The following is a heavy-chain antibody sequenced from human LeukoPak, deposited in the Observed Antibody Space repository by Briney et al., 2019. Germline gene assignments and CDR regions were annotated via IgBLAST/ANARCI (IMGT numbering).Heavy chain of an antibody. CDR3: ARNNGMDV. Sequence: PGGSLRLSCAVFGSGFPFSKAWMTWVRQVPGRGPEWVANVNRDGSETYYLDSVKGRFTISKDNAKNSLYLQMNSLRAEDTALYHCARNNGMDVWGQGTTVIVSS. V-gene: IGHV3-7*03. J-gene: IGHJ6*02. CDR2: VNRDGSET. CDR1: GFPFSKAW.